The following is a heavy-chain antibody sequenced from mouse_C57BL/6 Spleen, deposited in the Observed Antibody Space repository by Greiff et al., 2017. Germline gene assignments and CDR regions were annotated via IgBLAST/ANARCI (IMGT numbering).Heavy chain of an antibody. J-gene: IGHJ1*03. CDR3: ARYYGSSYWYFDV. Sequence: QVQLQQPGAELVKPGASVKLSCKASGYTFTSYWMQWVKQRPGQGLEWIGEIDPSDSSTNYNQKFKGKATLTVDTSSSTAYMQLSSLTSEDSAVYYCARYYGSSYWYFDVWGTGTTVTVSS. CDR2: IDPSDSST. V-gene: IGHV1-50*01. D-gene: IGHD1-1*01. CDR1: GYTFTSYW.